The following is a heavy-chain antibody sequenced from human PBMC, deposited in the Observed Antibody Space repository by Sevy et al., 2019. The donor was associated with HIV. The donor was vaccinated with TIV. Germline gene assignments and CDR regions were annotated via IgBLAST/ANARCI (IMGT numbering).Heavy chain of an antibody. J-gene: IGHJ3*02. CDR3: ARRPMSYDSSGYPDAFDI. Sequence: SETLSLTRTVSGGSISSSSYYWGWIRQPPGKGLEWIGSIYYSGSTYYNPSLKSRVTISVDTSKNQFSLKLSSVTAADTAVYYCARRPMSYDSSGYPDAFDIWGQGTMVTVSS. CDR2: IYYSGST. D-gene: IGHD3-22*01. CDR1: GGSISSSSYY. V-gene: IGHV4-39*01.